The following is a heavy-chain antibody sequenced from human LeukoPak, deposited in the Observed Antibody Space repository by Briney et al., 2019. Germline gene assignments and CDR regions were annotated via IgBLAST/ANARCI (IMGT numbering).Heavy chain of an antibody. Sequence: GGSLRLSCAASGFTFSSYAMYWVRQAPGKGLEWVAFIRYDGSNKYYADSVKGRFTISRDNSKNTLYLQMNSLRAEDTAVYYCARDPYYYMDVWGKGTTVTVSS. V-gene: IGHV3-30*02. CDR2: IRYDGSNK. CDR1: GFTFSSYA. J-gene: IGHJ6*03. CDR3: ARDPYYYMDV.